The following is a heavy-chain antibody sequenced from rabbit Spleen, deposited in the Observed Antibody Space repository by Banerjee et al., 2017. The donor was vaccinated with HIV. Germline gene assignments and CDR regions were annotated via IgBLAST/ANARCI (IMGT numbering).Heavy chain of an antibody. V-gene: IGHV1S45*01. J-gene: IGHJ4*01. CDR2: INASTGKP. CDR3: ARDLVGVIGWNFYL. Sequence: EQLVESGGGLVQPEGSLTLTCKASGFSFSGRDVMCWVRQAPGKGLQWIACINASTGKPVYATWASGRFTISRTSSTTVTLRMTSLTAADRATYFCARDLVGVIGWNFYLWGPGTLVTVS. D-gene: IGHD2-1*01. CDR1: GFSFSGRDV.